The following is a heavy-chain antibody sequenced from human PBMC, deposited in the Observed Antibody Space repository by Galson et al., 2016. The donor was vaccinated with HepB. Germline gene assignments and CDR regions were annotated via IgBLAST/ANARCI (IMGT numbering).Heavy chain of an antibody. V-gene: IGHV4-59*11. CDR1: GGSISSHF. CDR3: ARGVTGTPYFDF. Sequence: ETLSLTCNVSGGSISSHFWSWIRQPPGKGLEWIGYIYKSGNTNYSPSLKSRVTVSLDASKNQFSLKLRSVTAADTAVYYCARGVTGTPYFDFWGQGALVTVSS. D-gene: IGHD2-21*02. J-gene: IGHJ4*02. CDR2: IYKSGNT.